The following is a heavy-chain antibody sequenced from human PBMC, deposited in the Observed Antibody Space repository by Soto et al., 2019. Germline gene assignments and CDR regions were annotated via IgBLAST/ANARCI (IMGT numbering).Heavy chain of an antibody. V-gene: IGHV3-66*01. J-gene: IGHJ4*02. D-gene: IGHD3-3*02. Sequence: EVQVVESGGDLVQPGGSLRLSCAASAFTVSSNYMTWVRQAPGKGLEWVAVIYTSGNTDYEDSVKGRFTIFSDNSKNAVSFQFHSMRTENTAVYYWAKGRAKPISFVFDYWGQGTLVTVSS. CDR1: AFTVSSNY. CDR2: IYTSGNT. CDR3: AKGRAKPISFVFDY.